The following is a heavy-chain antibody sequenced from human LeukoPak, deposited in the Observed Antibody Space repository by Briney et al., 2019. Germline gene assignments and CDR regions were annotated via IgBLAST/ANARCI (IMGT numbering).Heavy chain of an antibody. D-gene: IGHD4-17*01. CDR2: ISGSGGST. CDR3: AKDRGGGYGDYFDY. J-gene: IGHJ4*02. Sequence: PGVSLSLSCAASSFTLNSYAMRWVPQAPGKGLEWVSAISGSGGSTYYADSVKGRFTISRDNSKNTLYLQMNSLRAEDTAVYYCAKDRGGGYGDYFDYWGQGTLVTVSS. V-gene: IGHV3-23*01. CDR1: SFTLNSYA.